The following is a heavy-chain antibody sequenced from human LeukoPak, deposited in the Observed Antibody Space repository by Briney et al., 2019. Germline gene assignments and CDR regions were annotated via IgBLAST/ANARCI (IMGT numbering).Heavy chain of an antibody. Sequence: GESLRLSCATSGFSFYNLAFHWVRQAPGKGLEWVSLISHDGNSRKYADSVKGRFIVSRDNSKNTLYLQMNSLRSEDTAVYYCASDSAWNLHGGYLDHWGQGTLVSVSS. J-gene: IGHJ4*02. D-gene: IGHD2-15*01. CDR1: GFSFYNLA. V-gene: IGHV3-30*04. CDR3: ASDSAWNLHGGYLDH. CDR2: ISHDGNSR.